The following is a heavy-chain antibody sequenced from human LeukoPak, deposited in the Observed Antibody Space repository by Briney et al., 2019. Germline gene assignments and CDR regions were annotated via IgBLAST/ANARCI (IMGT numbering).Heavy chain of an antibody. CDR1: GGSISSYY. Sequence: PSETLSLTCTVSGGSISSYYWSWIRQPAGKGLEWIGRIYTSGSTNYNPSLKSRVTMSVDTSKNQFSLNLSSVTAADTAVYYCARASMVPLCNWFDPWGQGTLVTVSS. CDR3: ARASMVPLCNWFDP. D-gene: IGHD2-8*01. J-gene: IGHJ5*02. CDR2: IYTSGST. V-gene: IGHV4-4*07.